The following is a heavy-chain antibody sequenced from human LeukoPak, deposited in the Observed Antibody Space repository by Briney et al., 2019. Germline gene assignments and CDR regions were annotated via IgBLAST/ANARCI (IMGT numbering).Heavy chain of an antibody. V-gene: IGHV3-66*01. CDR3: AKGRGYSYGNFDY. Sequence: GGSLRLSCAASGFTVSSNYMSWVRQAPGKGLEWVSVIYSGGSTYYADSVKGRFTISRDNSKNTLYLQMNSLRAEDTAVYYCAKGRGYSYGNFDYWGQGTLVTVSS. D-gene: IGHD5-18*01. J-gene: IGHJ4*02. CDR2: IYSGGST. CDR1: GFTVSSNY.